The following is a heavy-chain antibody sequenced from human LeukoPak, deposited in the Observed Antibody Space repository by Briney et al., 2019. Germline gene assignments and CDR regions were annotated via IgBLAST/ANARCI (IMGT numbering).Heavy chain of an antibody. V-gene: IGHV3-74*01. Sequence: PEGSLRLSCAASGFTFSSYWMHWVRQVPGKGLVWVSRISSDGSSTSYADSVKGRFTISRDNAKNTLYLQMNSLRVEDTAVYYCARGGGLDVWGQGATVTVSS. J-gene: IGHJ6*02. CDR3: ARGGGLDV. D-gene: IGHD3-16*01. CDR1: GFTFSSYW. CDR2: ISSDGSST.